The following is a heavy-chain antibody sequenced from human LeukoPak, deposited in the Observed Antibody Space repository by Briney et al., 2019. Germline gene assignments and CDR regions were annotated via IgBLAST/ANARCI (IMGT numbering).Heavy chain of an antibody. V-gene: IGHV4-59*12. CDR3: ARDAAGEGRLVITWFDP. CDR2: IYYSGST. Sequence: SETMSLTCTVSGGSISSYYWSRIRQPPGKGLEWIGTIYYSGSTYYNPSLKSRVTISVDTSKNQFFLKLSSVTAADTAVYFCARDAAGEGRLVITWFDPWGQGTLVTVSS. CDR1: GGSISSYY. D-gene: IGHD3-22*01. J-gene: IGHJ5*02.